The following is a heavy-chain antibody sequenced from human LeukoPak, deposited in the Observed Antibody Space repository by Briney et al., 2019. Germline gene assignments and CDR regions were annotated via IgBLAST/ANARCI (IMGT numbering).Heavy chain of an antibody. D-gene: IGHD5-18*01. V-gene: IGHV3-23*01. CDR3: AKVDIPMGRLINS. CDR2: TSDSGAAT. J-gene: IGHJ4*02. Sequence: GGSLRLSCAASGFTFSSYAMNWVRQDPGKGLEWVSRTSDSGAATYYADSVKGRFTISRDNSKNTLYLHMNSLRADDTAVYYCAKVDIPMGRLINSWGQGTLVSVSS. CDR1: GFTFSSYA.